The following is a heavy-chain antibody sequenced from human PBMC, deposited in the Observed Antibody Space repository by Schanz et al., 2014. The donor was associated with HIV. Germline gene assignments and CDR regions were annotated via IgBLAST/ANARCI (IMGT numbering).Heavy chain of an antibody. CDR3: AKDRITGTTGVPYYYYGMDV. V-gene: IGHV3-30*18. CDR2: ISYDGSNK. Sequence: QVQLVESGGGVVQPGRSLRLSCAASGFTFSSYGMHWVRQAPGKGLEWVAVISYDGSNKYYADSVKGRFTISRDNSKNTLYMQRNSLRAEDTAVYYCAKDRITGTTGVPYYYYGMDVWGQGTTVTVSS. D-gene: IGHD1-7*01. J-gene: IGHJ6*02. CDR1: GFTFSSYG.